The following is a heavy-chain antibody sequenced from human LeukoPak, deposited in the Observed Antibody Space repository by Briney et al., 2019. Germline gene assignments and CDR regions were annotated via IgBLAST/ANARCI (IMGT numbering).Heavy chain of an antibody. Sequence: GGSLRLSCAASGFTFSGSVMHWVRQASGKGLEWVGRIRTKPNNYTTSYAASVRGRFSISRDDSKNTAYLQMDSLKTEDTAVYYCTSDTRGHFDYWGQGSLVTVSS. V-gene: IGHV3-73*01. J-gene: IGHJ4*02. CDR2: IRTKPNNYTT. CDR3: TSDTRGHFDY. CDR1: GFTFSGSV. D-gene: IGHD2-2*01.